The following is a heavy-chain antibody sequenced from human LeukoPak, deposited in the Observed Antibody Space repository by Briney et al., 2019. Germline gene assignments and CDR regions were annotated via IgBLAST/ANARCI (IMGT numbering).Heavy chain of an antibody. CDR2: IYSGDSDS. D-gene: IGHD3-22*01. V-gene: IGHV5-51*01. CDR3: ARSPPTNYYDSGGYYRRDNWFDP. Sequence: GDPPQISSKASGYSFTSYWICWVRQMPRKDLQWMGIIYSGDSDSRYSPSFQSQVTISADRSISTAYLQWSSLKASDTAMYYCARSPPTNYYDSGGYYRRDNWFDPWGQGTLVTVSS. J-gene: IGHJ5*02. CDR1: GYSFTSYW.